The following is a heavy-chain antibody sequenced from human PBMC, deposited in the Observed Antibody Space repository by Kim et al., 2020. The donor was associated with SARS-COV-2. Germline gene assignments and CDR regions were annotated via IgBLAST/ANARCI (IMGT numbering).Heavy chain of an antibody. CDR1: GGTFSSYA. CDR2: IIPIFGTA. CDR3: ASGLVVPAALTYYDILTGYYRPWYYGMDV. J-gene: IGHJ6*02. D-gene: IGHD3-9*01. Sequence: SVKVSCKASGGTFSSYAISWVRQAPGQGLEWMGGIIPIFGTANYAQKFQGRVTITADESTSTAYMELSSLRSEDTAVYYCASGLVVPAALTYYDILTGYYRPWYYGMDVWGQGTTVTVSS. V-gene: IGHV1-69*13.